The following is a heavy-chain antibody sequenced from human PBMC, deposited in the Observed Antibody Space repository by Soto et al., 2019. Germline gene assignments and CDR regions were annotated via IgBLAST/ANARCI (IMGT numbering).Heavy chain of an antibody. V-gene: IGHV1-2*02. CDR2: IHPNSGDT. J-gene: IGHJ6*02. CDR1: GYTFTEYY. Sequence: QVQLVQSGAGVKKPGASVKVSCKASGYTFTEYYLHWMRQAPGQGLEWMGWIHPNSGDTNCAQKFEGRVTMTRDTSINTACLELNRLKSADTGVYYCARVNYYASGHIYYYGMDVWGHGTTVTVSS. CDR3: ARVNYYASGHIYYYGMDV. D-gene: IGHD3-10*01.